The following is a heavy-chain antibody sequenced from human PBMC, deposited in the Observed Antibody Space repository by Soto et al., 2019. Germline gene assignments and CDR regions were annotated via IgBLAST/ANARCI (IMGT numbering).Heavy chain of an antibody. CDR1: GYTFTSYY. J-gene: IGHJ6*02. CDR2: INPSGGST. D-gene: IGHD2-2*01. Sequence: QVQLVQSGAEVKKPGASVKVSCKASGYTFTSYYMHWVRQAPGQGLEWMGIINPSGGSTSYAQKFQGRVTMNRATSTSTVYMELSSLRSEDTAVYYCARFTPEKYCISTSCYGPYYYYGMDVWGQGTTVTVSS. CDR3: ARFTPEKYCISTSCYGPYYYYGMDV. V-gene: IGHV1-46*01.